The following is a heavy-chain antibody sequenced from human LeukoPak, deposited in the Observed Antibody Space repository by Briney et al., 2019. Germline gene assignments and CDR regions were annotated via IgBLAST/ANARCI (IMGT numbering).Heavy chain of an antibody. CDR2: IRSKTFGETA. V-gene: IGHV3-49*04. J-gene: IGHJ4*02. CDR3: TKFGAYYFDNSASESFDY. Sequence: TGGALRLSCFGFGVRFGDYAIKWVRQTPGKGLGSVGFIRSKTFGETADYAASVRGRFIISRDDSKSIAYLQMNSLKPEDTAVYYCTKFGAYYFDNSASESFDYWGQGTLVTVSS. CDR1: GVRFGDYA. D-gene: IGHD3-22*01.